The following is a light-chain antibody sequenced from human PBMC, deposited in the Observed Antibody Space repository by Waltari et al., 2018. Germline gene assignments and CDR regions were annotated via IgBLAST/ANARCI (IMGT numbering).Light chain of an antibody. Sequence: EIMLTQSPGTLSLSPGERATLSCRASQNIGRYLVWYQQKPGQAPRLLIDEASRRATGIPDRFSGSGSGTDFSLTISRLEPEDFAVYYCQNHERLPATFGQGTKVEIK. CDR2: EAS. CDR3: QNHERLPAT. J-gene: IGKJ1*01. CDR1: QNIGRY. V-gene: IGKV3-20*01.